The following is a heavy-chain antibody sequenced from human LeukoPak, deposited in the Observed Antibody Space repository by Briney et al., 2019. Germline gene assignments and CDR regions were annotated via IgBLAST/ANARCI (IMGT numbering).Heavy chain of an antibody. J-gene: IGHJ4*02. CDR2: INPNNGGT. CDR3: AKDPSNSGYDYLYYFDY. Sequence: GASVKVSCKASGYTFTRYYMHWVRQAPGQGLEWMGLINPNNGGTNYAQEFQGRVTMTRDMSISTAYMELSRLRSDDTAVYYCAKDPSNSGYDYLYYFDYWGQGTLVTVSS. D-gene: IGHD5-12*01. V-gene: IGHV1-2*02. CDR1: GYTFTRYY.